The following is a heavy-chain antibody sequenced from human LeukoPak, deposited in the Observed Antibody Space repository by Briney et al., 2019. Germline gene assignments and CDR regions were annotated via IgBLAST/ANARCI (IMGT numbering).Heavy chain of an antibody. D-gene: IGHD1-1*01. CDR3: ARHERGAENLDY. CDR1: GGSISSYY. V-gene: IGHV4-59*08. CDR2: VSYSGRT. Sequence: SETLSLTCTVSGGSISSYYWSWLRQPPGKRLECIGYVSYSGRTNHNPSLKSRVTISADTSKNQFSLKLTSVTAADTAVYYCARHERGAENLDYWGQGTLVTVSS. J-gene: IGHJ4*02.